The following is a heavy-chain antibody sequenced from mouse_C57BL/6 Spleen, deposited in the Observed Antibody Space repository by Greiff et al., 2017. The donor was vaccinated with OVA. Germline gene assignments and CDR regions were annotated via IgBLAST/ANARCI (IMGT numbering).Heavy chain of an antibody. V-gene: IGHV5-17*01. CDR1: GFTFSDYG. CDR3: ARSSYDYAMDY. Sequence: EMKLMESGGGLVKPGGSLKLSCAASGFTFSDYGMHWVRQAPEKGLEWVAYISSGSSTIYYADTVKGRFTISRDNAKNTLFLQMTSLRSEDTAMYYCARSSYDYAMDYWGQGTSVTVST. CDR2: ISSGSSTI. J-gene: IGHJ4*01. D-gene: IGHD1-1*01.